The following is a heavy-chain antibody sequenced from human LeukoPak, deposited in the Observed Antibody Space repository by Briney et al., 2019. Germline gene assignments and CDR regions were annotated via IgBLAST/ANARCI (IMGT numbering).Heavy chain of an antibody. Sequence: ASVKVSCKTSGYTFTSHDINWLRQATGQGLEWMGWMSPNSGNTGYAQKFQGRVTMTRNTSISTAYMELSSLKSEDTAVYYCARALSGCILCFDYWGQGSLVTVSS. CDR1: GYTFTSHD. CDR3: ARALSGCILCFDY. J-gene: IGHJ4*02. CDR2: MSPNSGNT. D-gene: IGHD6-19*01. V-gene: IGHV1-8*01.